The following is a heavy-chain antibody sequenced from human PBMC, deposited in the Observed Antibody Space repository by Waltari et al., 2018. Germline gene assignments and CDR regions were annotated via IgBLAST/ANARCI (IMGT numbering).Heavy chain of an antibody. Sequence: VQLVQSGAEVKKPGSSVKVSCKASGGTFSSYAISWVRQAPGQGLEWMGIIYPGDSDTRYSPSFQGQVTISADKSISTAYLQWSSLKASDTAMYYCARHVCTGGVCYLDYWGQGTLVTVSS. CDR1: GGTFSSYA. J-gene: IGHJ4*02. V-gene: IGHV5-51*01. D-gene: IGHD2-8*02. CDR3: ARHVCTGGVCYLDY. CDR2: IYPGDSDT.